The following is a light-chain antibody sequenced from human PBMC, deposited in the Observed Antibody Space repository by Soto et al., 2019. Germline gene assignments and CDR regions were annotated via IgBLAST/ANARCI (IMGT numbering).Light chain of an antibody. CDR1: QSLSDT. V-gene: IGKV3-15*01. J-gene: IGKJ1*01. CDR2: GAS. Sequence: EIVMTQSPATLSVSPGGRATLSCRASQSLSDTLAWYQQKPGQAPRLLIYGASTRAPGFPARFSGSGSGTDFTLTISSLQSEDFGVYYCQQYNNWRWTFGQGTKVEIK. CDR3: QQYNNWRWT.